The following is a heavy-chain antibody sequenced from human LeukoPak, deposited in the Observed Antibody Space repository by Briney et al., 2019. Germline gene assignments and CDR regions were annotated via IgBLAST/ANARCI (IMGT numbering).Heavy chain of an antibody. V-gene: IGHV1-69*13. CDR2: IIPIFGTA. D-gene: IGHD1-14*01. CDR1: GGTFSSYA. CDR3: ARDQDNQSNWFDP. Sequence: SVKVSCKASGGTFSSYAISWVRQAPGQGLEWMGGIIPIFGTANYAQKFQGRVTITADESTSTAYMELSSLRSEDTAVYYCARDQDNQSNWFDPWGQGTLVTVSS. J-gene: IGHJ5*02.